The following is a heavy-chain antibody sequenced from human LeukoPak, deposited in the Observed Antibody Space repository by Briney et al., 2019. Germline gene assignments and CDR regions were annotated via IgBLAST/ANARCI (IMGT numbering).Heavy chain of an antibody. Sequence: SETLSLTCTVSGGSISSDAYFWSWIRQHPGKGLEWIGYIYYSGSTYYNPSLKSRVTISVDTSKNQFSLKLRSVPAAATAVYYCARTSIATRHFDYWGQGTPVTVSS. D-gene: IGHD6-6*01. V-gene: IGHV4-31*03. CDR1: GGSISSDAYF. CDR3: ARTSIATRHFDY. CDR2: IYYSGST. J-gene: IGHJ4*02.